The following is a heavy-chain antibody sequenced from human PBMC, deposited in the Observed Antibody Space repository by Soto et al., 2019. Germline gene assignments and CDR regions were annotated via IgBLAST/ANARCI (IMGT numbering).Heavy chain of an antibody. V-gene: IGHV3-23*01. CDR2: ISSSAGTT. CDR1: GFTFSSYA. J-gene: IGHJ4*02. CDR3: AKDRPFNWGYDVDY. Sequence: EVQLLESGGGLVQPGGSLRLSCAASGFTFSSYAMNWVRQAPGKGLEWVSSISSSAGTTYYADSVKGRFTISRDNSMNTLLLLMNSLRVEDTAVYYCAKDRPFNWGYDVDYWGQGSVVTVST. D-gene: IGHD7-27*01.